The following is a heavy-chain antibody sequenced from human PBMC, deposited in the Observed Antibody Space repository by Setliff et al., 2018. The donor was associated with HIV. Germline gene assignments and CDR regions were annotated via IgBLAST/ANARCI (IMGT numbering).Heavy chain of an antibody. J-gene: IGHJ3*02. Sequence: GESLKISCKGSGYTFATDWIAWVRQMPGKGLEWMGIIYPADSDTTSGPSFQGRVTFSVDTSISTAYLHFSSLKASDTAIYYCARQGYCDTSSCSAAFDKWGQGTLVTVSS. D-gene: IGHD2-2*01. V-gene: IGHV5-51*01. CDR1: GYTFATDW. CDR2: IYPADSDT. CDR3: ARQGYCDTSSCSAAFDK.